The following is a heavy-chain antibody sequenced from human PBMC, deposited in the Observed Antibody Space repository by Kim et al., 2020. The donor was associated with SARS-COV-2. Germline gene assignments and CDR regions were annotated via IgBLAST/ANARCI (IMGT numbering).Heavy chain of an antibody. CDR1: GGSISSSNW. CDR2: IYHSGST. CDR3: ASVSDVGLNPGYSSSWPIFDY. Sequence: SETLSLTCAVSGGSISSSNWWSWVRQPPGKGLEWIGEIYHSGSTNYNPSLKSRVTISVDKSKNQFSLKLSSVTAADTAVYYCASVSDVGLNPGYSSSWPIFDYWGQGTLVTVSS. J-gene: IGHJ4*02. D-gene: IGHD6-13*01. V-gene: IGHV4-4*02.